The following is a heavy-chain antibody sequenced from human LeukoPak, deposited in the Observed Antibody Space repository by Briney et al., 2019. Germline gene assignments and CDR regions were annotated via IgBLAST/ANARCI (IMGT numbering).Heavy chain of an antibody. V-gene: IGHV4-59*12. CDR3: ARGRLHRPYYYDSSGYYNWFDP. Sequence: SETLSLTCTVSGGSISSYYWSWIRQPPGKGLEWIGYIYYSGSTNYNPSLTSRVTISVDTSKNQFSLKLSSVTAADTAVYYCARGRLHRPYYYDSSGYYNWFDPWGQGTLVTVSS. CDR2: IYYSGST. J-gene: IGHJ5*02. CDR1: GGSISSYY. D-gene: IGHD3-22*01.